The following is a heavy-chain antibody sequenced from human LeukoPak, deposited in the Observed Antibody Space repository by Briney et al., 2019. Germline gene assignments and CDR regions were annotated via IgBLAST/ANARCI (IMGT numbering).Heavy chain of an antibody. CDR2: IYSGAST. CDR3: ASLRARGLDI. CDR1: GFTVSSKD. Sequence: VGSLRLSCAASGFTVSSKDMNWVRQAPGKGLEWVSVIYSGASTHYADSVKDRFSISRDSSKNTLYLQMNSLRAEDTAVYYCASLRARGLDIWGQGTMVTVSS. J-gene: IGHJ3*02. V-gene: IGHV3-66*01.